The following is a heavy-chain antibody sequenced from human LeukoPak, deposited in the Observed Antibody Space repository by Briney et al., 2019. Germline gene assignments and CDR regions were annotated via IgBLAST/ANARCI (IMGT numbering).Heavy chain of an antibody. CDR1: GFTFSSYS. CDR2: ISTSSTYI. D-gene: IGHD1-20*01. V-gene: IGHV3-21*01. CDR3: ARDPPFIIGTTFFVY. J-gene: IGHJ4*02. Sequence: PGGSLRLSCAASGFTFSSYSMNWVRQAPGKGLEWVSSISTSSTYIYYADSVKGRFTISRDNAKHSLYLQMNSLSAEATAVYYCARDPPFIIGTTFFVYWGQGTLVTVSS.